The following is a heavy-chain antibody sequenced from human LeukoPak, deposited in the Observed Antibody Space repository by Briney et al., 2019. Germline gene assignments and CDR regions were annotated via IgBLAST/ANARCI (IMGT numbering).Heavy chain of an antibody. CDR2: IYHSGST. CDR3: ARPWEGQRALYAFDI. D-gene: IGHD3-3*02. V-gene: IGHV4-38-2*01. J-gene: IGHJ3*02. Sequence: SETLSLTCAVSGYSISSGYYWGWIRQPPGKGLEWIGSIYHSGSTYYNPSLKSRVTISVDTSKNQFSLKLSSVTAADTAVYYCARPWEGQRALYAFDIWGQGTMVTVSS. CDR1: GYSISSGYY.